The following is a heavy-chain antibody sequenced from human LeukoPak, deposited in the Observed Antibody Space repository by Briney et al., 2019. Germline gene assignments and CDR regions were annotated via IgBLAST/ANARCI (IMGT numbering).Heavy chain of an antibody. CDR1: GGSISSYY. J-gene: IGHJ3*02. D-gene: IGHD3-9*01. CDR2: IYYSGST. CDR3: ARLTGGAFDI. Sequence: PSETLPLTCTVSGGSISSYYWSWIRQPPGKGLEWIGYIYYSGSTNYNPSLKSRVTISVDTSKNQFSLKLSSVTAADTAVYYCARLTGGAFDIWGQGTMVTVSS. V-gene: IGHV4-59*08.